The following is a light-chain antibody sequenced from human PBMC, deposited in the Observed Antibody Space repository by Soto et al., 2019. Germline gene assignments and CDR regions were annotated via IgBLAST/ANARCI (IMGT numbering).Light chain of an antibody. CDR1: QDISNY. CDR2: DAS. CDR3: QQYDNLPFT. J-gene: IGKJ3*01. Sequence: DIQMTQSPSSLSASVGDRVIITCQASQDISNYLNLYQQKPGKAPKLLIYDASNLETGVPARFSGSGSGTDFTFTISSLQPEDIATYYCQQYDNLPFTFGPGTKVDIK. V-gene: IGKV1-33*01.